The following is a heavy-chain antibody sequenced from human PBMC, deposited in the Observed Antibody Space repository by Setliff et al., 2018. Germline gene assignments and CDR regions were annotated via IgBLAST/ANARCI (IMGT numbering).Heavy chain of an antibody. D-gene: IGHD3-22*01. CDR1: VASITHSS. J-gene: IGHJ4*02. Sequence: PSETLCLTCSVSVASITHSSGNWFRRPPGKGLEWVGYIHYSGSTSYNPSLKSRVTMSVDSSKSQFSLNLTSVTPADTAVYFCARMTLWDNSAYYQDFWGRGTLVTVSS. V-gene: IGHV4-59*01. CDR2: IHYSGST. CDR3: ARMTLWDNSAYYQDF.